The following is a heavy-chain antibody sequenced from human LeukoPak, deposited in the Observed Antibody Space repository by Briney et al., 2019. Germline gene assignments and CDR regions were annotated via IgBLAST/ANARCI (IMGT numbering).Heavy chain of an antibody. CDR2: TSGSGGST. CDR1: GFTFSSYA. CDR3: AKDPNRYYYDSSGQDAFDI. Sequence: PGGSLRLSCAASGFTFSSYAMSWVRQAPGKGLEWVSATSGSGGSTYYADSVKGRFTISRDNSKNTLYLQMNSLRAEDTAVYYCAKDPNRYYYDSSGQDAFDIWGQGTMVTVSS. J-gene: IGHJ3*02. V-gene: IGHV3-23*01. D-gene: IGHD3-22*01.